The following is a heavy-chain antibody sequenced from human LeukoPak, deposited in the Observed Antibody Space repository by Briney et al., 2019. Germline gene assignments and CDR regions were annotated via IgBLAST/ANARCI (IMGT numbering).Heavy chain of an antibody. V-gene: IGHV4-39*01. Sequence: SETLSLACTVSGGSISSSSYYWGWIRQPPGKGLEWIGSIYYSGSTYYNPSLKSRVTISVDTSKNQFSLKLSSVTAADTAVYYCASSGYYFGYYYYYMDVWGKGTTVTVPS. J-gene: IGHJ6*03. CDR1: GGSISSSSYY. CDR2: IYYSGST. CDR3: ASSGYYFGYYYYYMDV. D-gene: IGHD3-22*01.